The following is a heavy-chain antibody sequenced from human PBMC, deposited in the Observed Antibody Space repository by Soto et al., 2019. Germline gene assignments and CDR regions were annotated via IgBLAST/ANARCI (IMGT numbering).Heavy chain of an antibody. Sequence: EVQLLESGGGLVQPGGSLRLSCAASGFTFSNYAMSWVRQAPGKGLKWVSSISGSGDRTFSADSLKGRFAISRDNSRNMLFLQISSLRADDTAVYYCAKGHRDDVLTGFYLTYFDYWGQGTQVTVPS. CDR1: GFTFSNYA. J-gene: IGHJ4*02. V-gene: IGHV3-23*01. CDR2: ISGSGDRT. D-gene: IGHD3-9*01. CDR3: AKGHRDDVLTGFYLTYFDY.